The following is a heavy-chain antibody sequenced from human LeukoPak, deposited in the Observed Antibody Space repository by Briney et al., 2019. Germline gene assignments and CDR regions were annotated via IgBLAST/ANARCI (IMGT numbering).Heavy chain of an antibody. D-gene: IGHD3-16*01. J-gene: IGHJ4*02. CDR3: ANDLFGYFDS. CDR1: GFTFSSYA. Sequence: PGGSLRLSCAASGFTFSSYAMGWVRQAPGEGLEWVSSISDSSDNTYYADSVKGRFITSRDNSKNTLFLQMHSLRAEDTAVYYCANDLFGYFDSWGQGTLVTVSS. CDR2: ISDSSDNT. V-gene: IGHV3-23*01.